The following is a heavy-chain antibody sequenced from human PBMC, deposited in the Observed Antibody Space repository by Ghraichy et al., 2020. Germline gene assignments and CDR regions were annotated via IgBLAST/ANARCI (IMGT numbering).Heavy chain of an antibody. Sequence: ASVKVSCKASGYTLSGYFIHWVRQAPGQGLEWVGRINPNSGYTNSAQEFQGRVTITWDTSISTAYMELSRLTSDDTVVYYCARGGCNYGKQGFDYWGQGTLVSVCS. V-gene: IGHV1-2*01. CDR1: GYTLSGYF. CDR2: INPNSGYT. CDR3: ARGGCNYGKQGFDY. D-gene: IGHD3-10*01. J-gene: IGHJ4*02.